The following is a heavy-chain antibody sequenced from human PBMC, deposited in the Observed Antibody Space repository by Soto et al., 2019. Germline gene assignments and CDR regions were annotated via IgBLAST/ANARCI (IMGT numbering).Heavy chain of an antibody. CDR2: IYHSGST. CDR1: GGSVSSGSYY. CDR3: ARVSGSYYYGMDV. D-gene: IGHD1-26*01. Sequence: SETLSLTCTVSGGSVSSGSYYWSWVRQPPGKGLEWIGEIYHSGSTNYNPSLKSRVTISVDKSKNQFSLKLSSVTTADTAVYYCARVSGSYYYGMDVWGQGTTVTVSS. V-gene: IGHV4-39*07. J-gene: IGHJ6*02.